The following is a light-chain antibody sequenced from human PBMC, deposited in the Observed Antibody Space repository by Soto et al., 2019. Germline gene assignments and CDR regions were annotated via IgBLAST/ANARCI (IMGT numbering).Light chain of an antibody. Sequence: EIVMTQSPATLSVSPGGRATLSCRASQSISDTLAWYQQKPGQAPRLLIHGASTRATGFPARFSGSGSGTDFTLTISSLQSEDFAVYYCQQYNNWPRGTFGQGTKVEIK. CDR1: QSISDT. V-gene: IGKV3-15*01. J-gene: IGKJ1*01. CDR3: QQYNNWPRGT. CDR2: GAS.